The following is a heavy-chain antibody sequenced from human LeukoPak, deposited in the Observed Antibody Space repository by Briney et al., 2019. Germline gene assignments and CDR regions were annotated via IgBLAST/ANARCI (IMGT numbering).Heavy chain of an antibody. J-gene: IGHJ6*03. Sequence: GGSLSLPFAAPGFTFSNAWMSWVRQAPGKGLEGFGRIKSKTDGGTTDYAAPVKGRFTISRDDSQNTLFVQMNSLKTEDTAVYYCATDRALWFGESTYMDVWGKGTTVTVSS. D-gene: IGHD3-10*01. V-gene: IGHV3-15*01. CDR2: IKSKTDGGTT. CDR1: GFTFSNAW. CDR3: ATDRALWFGESTYMDV.